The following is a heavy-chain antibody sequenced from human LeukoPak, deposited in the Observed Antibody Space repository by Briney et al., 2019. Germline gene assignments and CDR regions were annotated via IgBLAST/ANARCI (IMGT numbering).Heavy chain of an antibody. D-gene: IGHD2-2*01. Sequence: GGSLRLSCAASGFTFSGYAMTWVRQAPGKGLEWVSEISGSGESTDYGDSVKGRFTISRDNSKNTLYLQMNSLRAGDTAVYYCARGYCSSTSCHLSSWGQGTLVTVSS. J-gene: IGHJ4*02. V-gene: IGHV3-23*01. CDR3: ARGYCSSTSCHLSS. CDR2: ISGSGEST. CDR1: GFTFSGYA.